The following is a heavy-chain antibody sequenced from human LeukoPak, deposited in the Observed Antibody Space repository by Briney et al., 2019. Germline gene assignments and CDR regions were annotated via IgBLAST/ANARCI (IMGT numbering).Heavy chain of an antibody. V-gene: IGHV3-30-3*01. Sequence: PGGSLRLSCAASGFTFSSYAMHWVRQAPGKGLEWVAVISYDGSNKYYADSVKGRFTISRDNSKNTLYLQMNSLRAEDTAVYYCARDPSPGGYSGYDSRFDYWGXGTLVTVSS. CDR2: ISYDGSNK. CDR1: GFTFSSYA. CDR3: ARDPSPGGYSGYDSRFDY. D-gene: IGHD5-12*01. J-gene: IGHJ4*02.